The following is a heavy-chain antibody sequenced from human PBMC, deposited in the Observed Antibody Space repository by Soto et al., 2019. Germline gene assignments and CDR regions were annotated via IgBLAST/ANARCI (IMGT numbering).Heavy chain of an antibody. Sequence: QVQLVESGGGLVKPGGSLRLSCAASGFTFSDYYMSWIRQAPGKGLGWVSYISSSSSYTNYADSVKGRFTISRDNAKNSLYRQMNTLRAEDTAVYYCARDRAEGYYGMDVWGQGTTVTVSS. V-gene: IGHV3-11*05. D-gene: IGHD3-10*01. J-gene: IGHJ6*02. CDR2: ISSSSSYT. CDR1: GFTFSDYY. CDR3: ARDRAEGYYGMDV.